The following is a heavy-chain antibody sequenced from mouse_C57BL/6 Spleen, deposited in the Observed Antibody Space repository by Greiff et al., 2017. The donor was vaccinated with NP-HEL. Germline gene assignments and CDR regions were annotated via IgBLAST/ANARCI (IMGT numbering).Heavy chain of an antibody. J-gene: IGHJ2*01. V-gene: IGHV1-81*01. CDR2: IYPRSGNT. CDR1: GYTFTSYG. CDR3: ARFGIITTVVATPYYFDY. D-gene: IGHD1-1*01. Sequence: QVQLQQSGAELARPGASVKLSCKASGYTFTSYGISWVKQRTGQGLEWIGEIYPRSGNTYYNEKFKGKATLTADKASSTAYMELRSLTSEDSAVYFCARFGIITTVVATPYYFDYWGQGTTLTVSS.